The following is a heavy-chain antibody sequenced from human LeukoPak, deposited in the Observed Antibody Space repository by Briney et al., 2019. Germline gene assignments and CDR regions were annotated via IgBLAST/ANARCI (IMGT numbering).Heavy chain of an antibody. CDR3: AKTPYCSSTSCYYYYYMDV. J-gene: IGHJ6*03. D-gene: IGHD2-2*01. V-gene: IGHV4-30-4*08. CDR2: IYYSGST. CDR1: GGSISSGDYY. Sequence: PSQTLSLTCTVSGGSISSGDYYWSWIRQPPGKGLEWIGYIYYSGSTYYNPSLKSRVTISVDTSKNQFSLKLSSVTAADTAMYYCAKTPYCSSTSCYYYYYMDVWGKGTTVTVSS.